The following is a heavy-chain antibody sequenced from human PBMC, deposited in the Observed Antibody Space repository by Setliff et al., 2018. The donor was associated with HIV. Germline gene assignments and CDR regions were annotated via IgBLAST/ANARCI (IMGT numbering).Heavy chain of an antibody. V-gene: IGHV3-23*01. CDR1: GFTFSSYA. CDR2: ISGGGDDT. Sequence: GGSLRLSCAASGFTFSSYAMSWVRQAPGKGLEWVSAISGGGDDTYYADSVKGRFTISRDNSKNTVYLQMNSLRAEDTAVYYCAKDDQRSGASDYWGQGTLVTVSS. J-gene: IGHJ4*02. D-gene: IGHD7-27*01. CDR3: AKDDQRSGASDY.